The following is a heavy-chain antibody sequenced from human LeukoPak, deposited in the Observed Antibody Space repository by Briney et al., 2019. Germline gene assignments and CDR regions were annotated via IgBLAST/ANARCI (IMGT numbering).Heavy chain of an antibody. J-gene: IGHJ4*02. Sequence: AGSLRLSCAASGLTFSDYYMSWIRQAPGKGLEWLAYISRSGSHTPYADSVKGRFTVSRDNAKNSLSLELNSLRVDDTAIYYCARVGSTAEAGTPDYWGQGTLVTVSS. CDR1: GLTFSDYY. CDR2: ISRSGSHT. V-gene: IGHV3-11*06. CDR3: ARVGSTAEAGTPDY. D-gene: IGHD6-13*01.